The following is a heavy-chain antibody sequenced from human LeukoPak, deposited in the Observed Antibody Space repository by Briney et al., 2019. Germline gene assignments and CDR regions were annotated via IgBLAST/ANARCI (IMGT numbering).Heavy chain of an antibody. J-gene: IGHJ3*02. Sequence: ASVKVSCKASGYTFISYDISWVRQAPGQGLEWMGWINPNSGGTNYAQKFQGWVTMTRDTSISTAYMELSRLRSDDTAVYYCASSKTPRDSNGAFDIWGQGTMVTVSS. V-gene: IGHV1-2*04. CDR3: ASSKTPRDSNGAFDI. CDR2: INPNSGGT. D-gene: IGHD4-11*01. CDR1: GYTFISYD.